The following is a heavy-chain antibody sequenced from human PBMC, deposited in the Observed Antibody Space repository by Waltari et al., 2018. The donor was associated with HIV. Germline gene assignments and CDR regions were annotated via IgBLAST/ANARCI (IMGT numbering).Heavy chain of an antibody. CDR3: ARGRRARRYGLDG. CDR2: INPNSGNP. Sequence: QVQLVQSGAEVKRLGASVVVSCMASGYTFTIYDIHWVRQATGLGLEWMGWINPNSGNPVDGQTPQGAATMPRNSPITTAYMEMTNMGSEDAAVYYCARGRRARRYGLDGWGQGTTVTVSS. D-gene: IGHD5-12*01. CDR1: GYTFTIYD. J-gene: IGHJ6*02. V-gene: IGHV1-8*01.